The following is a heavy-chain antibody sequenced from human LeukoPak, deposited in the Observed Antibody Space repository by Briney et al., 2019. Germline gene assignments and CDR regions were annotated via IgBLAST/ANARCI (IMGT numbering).Heavy chain of an antibody. CDR1: GYTLPELS. CDR3: ATAHGRVVPAATNSRFDY. V-gene: IGHV1-24*01. J-gene: IGHJ4*02. Sequence: GASVKVSCKVSGYTLPELSMHWVRQAPGKGREWMGGFHSEEGVTIYAQKCPGRVSMTEDTSTDTAYMEQSRMRSEDTAVYYCATAHGRVVPAATNSRFDYWDRGTLVTVPS. CDR2: FHSEEGVT. D-gene: IGHD2-2*01.